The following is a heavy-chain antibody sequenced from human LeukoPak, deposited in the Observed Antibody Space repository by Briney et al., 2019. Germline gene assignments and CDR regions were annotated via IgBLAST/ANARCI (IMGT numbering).Heavy chain of an antibody. CDR1: GYTFTSYY. V-gene: IGHV1-46*01. D-gene: IGHD2-2*01. Sequence: ASVKVSCKASGYTFTSYYMHWVRQAPGQGLEWMGIINPSGGSTSYAQKFQGRVTMTRDVSTSTVYMELSSLRSEDTAVYYCARVFSCSSTSCYGGYSYGWFDYWGQGTLVTVSS. CDR3: ARVFSCSSTSCYGGYSYGWFDY. J-gene: IGHJ4*02. CDR2: INPSGGST.